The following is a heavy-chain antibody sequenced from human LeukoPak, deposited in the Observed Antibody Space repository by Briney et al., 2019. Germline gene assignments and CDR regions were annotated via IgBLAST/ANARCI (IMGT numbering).Heavy chain of an antibody. D-gene: IGHD2-2*01. CDR3: ARRLTQYDCFDP. CDR2: TYYRSTWYN. J-gene: IGHJ5*02. V-gene: IGHV6-1*01. CDR1: GDSVSSNSVT. Sequence: SQTLSLTCALTGDSVSSNSVTWNWVRQSPSRGLEWLGRTYYRSTWYNDYAVSVRGRITVNPDTSKNQFSLHLNSVTPEDTAVYYCARRLTQYDCFDPWGQGILVTVSS.